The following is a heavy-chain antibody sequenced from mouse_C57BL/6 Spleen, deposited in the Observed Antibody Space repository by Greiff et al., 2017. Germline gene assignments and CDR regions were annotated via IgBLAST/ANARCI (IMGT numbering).Heavy chain of an antibody. V-gene: IGHV5-17*01. J-gene: IGHJ4*01. CDR3: ARGGYGSSQYYYAMDY. D-gene: IGHD1-1*01. CDR2: ISSGSSTV. CDR1: GFTFSDYG. Sequence: EVKLVESGGGLVKPGGSLKLSCAASGFTFSDYGMHWVRQAPEKGLEWVAYISSGSSTVYYADTVKGRFTISRDNAKNTLFLQMTSLRSEDTAMYYCARGGYGSSQYYYAMDYWGQGTSVTVSS.